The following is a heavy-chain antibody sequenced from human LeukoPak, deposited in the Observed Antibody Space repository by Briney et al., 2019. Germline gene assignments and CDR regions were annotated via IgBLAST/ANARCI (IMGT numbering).Heavy chain of an antibody. V-gene: IGHV3-33*01. CDR3: ARGFGELSLGFDY. D-gene: IGHD3-10*01. CDR1: GFTFSRYG. CDR2: IWYDGSKK. Sequence: GESLKISCAASGFTFSRYGMHWVRQAPGKGLEWVAVIWYDGSKKYYADSVKGRFTISRDNSKNTLYLQIISLRAEDTAVYYCARGFGELSLGFDYWGQGTLATVSS. J-gene: IGHJ4*02.